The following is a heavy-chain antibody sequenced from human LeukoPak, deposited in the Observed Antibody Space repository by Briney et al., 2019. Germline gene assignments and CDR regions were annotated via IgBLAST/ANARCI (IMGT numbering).Heavy chain of an antibody. CDR1: GGSISTYY. D-gene: IGHD1-20*01. CDR2: IQYSGNT. CDR3: ARETNNWALDY. Sequence: SETLSLTCTMSGGSISTYYWSWIRHSPGKGLEWIGFIQYSGNTKSNPSLKGRVTISLDMSKNQFSLRLTSVTAADTAVYYCARETNNWALDYWGQGTLVTVSS. J-gene: IGHJ4*02. V-gene: IGHV4-59*01.